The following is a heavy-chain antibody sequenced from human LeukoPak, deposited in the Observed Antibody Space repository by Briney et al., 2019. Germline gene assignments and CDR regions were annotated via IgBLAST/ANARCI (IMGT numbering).Heavy chain of an antibody. Sequence: GGSLRLSCAASGLTFSSYAMSWVRQAPGKGLEWVSAISGSGGSTYYADSVKGRFTISRDNSKNTLYLQMNSLRAEDTAVYYCAKDGLHYDFWSGSPFDPWGQGTLVTVSS. CDR2: ISGSGGST. CDR1: GLTFSSYA. CDR3: AKDGLHYDFWSGSPFDP. V-gene: IGHV3-23*01. D-gene: IGHD3-3*01. J-gene: IGHJ5*02.